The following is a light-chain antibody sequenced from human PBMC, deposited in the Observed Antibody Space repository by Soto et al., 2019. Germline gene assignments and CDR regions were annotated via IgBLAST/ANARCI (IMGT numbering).Light chain of an antibody. Sequence: QAVVTQPTSASGTPGQRVTISCSGSSSNIGSNTVNWYQQLPGTAPKLLIYSNNQRPSGVPDRFSGSKSGTSASLAISGLQSEDEADYYCAAWDDSLNGPLFGGGTKVTVL. CDR3: AAWDDSLNGPL. CDR1: SSNIGSNT. J-gene: IGLJ2*01. V-gene: IGLV1-44*01. CDR2: SNN.